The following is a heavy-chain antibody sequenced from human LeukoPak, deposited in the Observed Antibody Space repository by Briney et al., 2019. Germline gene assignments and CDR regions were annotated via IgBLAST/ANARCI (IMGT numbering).Heavy chain of an antibody. CDR1: GFTFSDYY. J-gene: IGHJ6*02. V-gene: IGHV3-11*03. Sequence: PGGSLRLSCAASGFTFSDYYMSWIRQAPGEGLEWVSYISGSSGYTSYADSVKGRFTISRDNAKNSLYLQMNSLGADDTALYYCARPAATGTFYYGMDVWGQGTTVTVSS. CDR3: ARPAATGTFYYGMDV. D-gene: IGHD6-13*01. CDR2: ISGSSGYT.